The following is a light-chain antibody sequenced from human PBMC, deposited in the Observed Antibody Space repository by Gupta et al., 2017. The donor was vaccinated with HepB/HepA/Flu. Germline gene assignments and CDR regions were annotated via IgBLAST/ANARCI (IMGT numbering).Light chain of an antibody. Sequence: EIVLTQSPATLSLSPGERATLSCGASESVRSRYLAWYQQKPGLAPRLLMYDASKRATGITDRFSGSGSGTDFTLTISRLEPEDFAVYYCQQYGSSPLTFGGGTKVEIK. J-gene: IGKJ4*01. CDR2: DAS. V-gene: IGKV3D-20*01. CDR3: QQYGSSPLT. CDR1: ESVRSRY.